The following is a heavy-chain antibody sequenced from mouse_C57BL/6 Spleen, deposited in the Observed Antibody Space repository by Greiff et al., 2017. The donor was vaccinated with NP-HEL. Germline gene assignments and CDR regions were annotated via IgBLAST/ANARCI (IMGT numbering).Heavy chain of an antibody. CDR2: IDPSDSYT. D-gene: IGHD1-1*01. J-gene: IGHJ3*01. CDR3: ARSITTVVAKGFAY. Sequence: QVQLQQPGAELVKPGASVKLSCKASGYTFTSYWMQWVKQRPGQGLEWIGEIDPSDSYTNYNQKFKGKATLTVDTSSSTAYMQLSSLTSEDSAVYYCARSITTVVAKGFAYWGQGTLVTVSA. CDR1: GYTFTSYW. V-gene: IGHV1-50*01.